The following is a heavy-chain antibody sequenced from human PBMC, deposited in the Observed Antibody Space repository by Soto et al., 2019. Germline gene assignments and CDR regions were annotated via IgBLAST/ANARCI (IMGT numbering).Heavy chain of an antibody. CDR1: GVSISSYF. J-gene: IGHJ4*02. V-gene: IGHV4-59*01. D-gene: IGHD6-25*01. CDR3: ARIGGYHGPLDY. CDR2: TYHRGST. Sequence: PSETLSLTCSVSGVSISSYFWSWIRQAPGGGLEWIGYTYHRGSTNYSPSLKSRVAISLDTPENQFSLKVNSVTAADTAVYYCARIGGYHGPLDYWGQGTPVTVSS.